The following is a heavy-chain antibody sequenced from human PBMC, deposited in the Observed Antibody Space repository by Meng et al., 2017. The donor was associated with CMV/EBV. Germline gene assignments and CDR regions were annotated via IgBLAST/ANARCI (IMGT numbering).Heavy chain of an antibody. J-gene: IGHJ4*01. CDR3: ARVAFFGVALDY. V-gene: IGHV3-30*02. Sequence: GGSLRLSCAASGFTFSSYGMHWVRQAPGKGLEWVAFIRYDGSNKYYADSVKGRFNISRDNSKNTLYLQMNSLRAEDTAVYYCARVAFFGVALDYWGQGTMVTVSS. CDR1: GFTFSSYG. D-gene: IGHD3-3*01. CDR2: IRYDGSNK.